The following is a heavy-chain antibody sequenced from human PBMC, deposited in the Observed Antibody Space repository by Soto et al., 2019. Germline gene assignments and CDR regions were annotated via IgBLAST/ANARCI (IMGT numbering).Heavy chain of an antibody. J-gene: IGHJ6*02. CDR3: RSSSRYSTDV. Sequence: QLQLQESGPGLGKPSETISLSCTVSGGSITSSFYWGWIRQPPGKCREWIGSIYGTGNTYYNPSLKGRVTISADTSKNQFSLNLISVTAADTAVYYCRSSSRYSTDVWGQGATVTVSS. V-gene: IGHV4-39*01. CDR2: IYGTGNT. D-gene: IGHD6-13*01. CDR1: GGSITSSFY.